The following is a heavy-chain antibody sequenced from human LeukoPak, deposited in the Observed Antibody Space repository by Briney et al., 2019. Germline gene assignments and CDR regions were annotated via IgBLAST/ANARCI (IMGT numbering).Heavy chain of an antibody. CDR2: ISWNSGSI. CDR1: GFTFDDYA. J-gene: IGHJ4*02. D-gene: IGHD2-2*01. V-gene: IGHV3-9*01. Sequence: GGSLRLSCAASGFTFDDYAMHWVRQAPGKGLEWVSGISWNSGSIGYADSVEGRFTISRDNAKNSLYLQMNSLRAEDTALYYCAKAPEGLLSPYFDYCGQGTLVTVSS. CDR3: AKAPEGLLSPYFDY.